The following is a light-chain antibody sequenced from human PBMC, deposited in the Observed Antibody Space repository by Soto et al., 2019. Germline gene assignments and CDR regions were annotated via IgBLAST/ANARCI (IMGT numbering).Light chain of an antibody. J-gene: IGKJ2*01. CDR3: QQYGSSPVT. V-gene: IGKV3-20*01. CDR1: QSVSSNY. CDR2: GAS. Sequence: EIVMTHSPGTLCLSPGERATLTCRASQSVSSNYLAWYQHKPGQAPRLLIYGASRRAPGIADRFSGSGSGTDFTLTISRLEPEDFAVYFCQQYGSSPVTFGQGTKVDI.